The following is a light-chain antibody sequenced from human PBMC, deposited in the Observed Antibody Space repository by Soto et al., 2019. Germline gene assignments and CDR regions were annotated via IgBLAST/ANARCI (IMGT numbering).Light chain of an antibody. CDR2: WAS. J-gene: IGKJ1*01. Sequence: EIVMTQSPDSLAVSLGERATINCKSSQSVLYSSNNKNYLAWYQQKPGQPPKLLIYWASTRESGVPDRFSGSGSGTDFTLTISSLQAEDVAVYYCQQYYSTPPTLGQGTKVDIK. V-gene: IGKV4-1*01. CDR1: QSVLYSSNNKNY. CDR3: QQYYSTPPT.